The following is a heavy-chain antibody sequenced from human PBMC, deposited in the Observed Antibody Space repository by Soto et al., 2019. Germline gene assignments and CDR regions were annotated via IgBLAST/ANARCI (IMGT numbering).Heavy chain of an antibody. D-gene: IGHD1-26*01. CDR1: GFTFSSYG. J-gene: IGHJ4*02. CDR2: ISYDGSNE. CDR3: AILSGSYHAPFDY. V-gene: IGHV3-30*03. Sequence: QVQLVESGGGVVQPGRSLRLSCAASGFTFSSYGMHWVRQAPGKGLEWVAVISYDGSNEYYADSVKGRFTISRDNSKNTLYLQMNSLRAEDTAVYYCAILSGSYHAPFDYWGQGTLVTVSS.